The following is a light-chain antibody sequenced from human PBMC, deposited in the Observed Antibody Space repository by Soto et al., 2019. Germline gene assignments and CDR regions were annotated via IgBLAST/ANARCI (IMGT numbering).Light chain of an antibody. CDR3: AAWDDSLSGRV. Sequence: QSALTQPPSASGTPGQRVTISCSGSSSNIGSNYVYWYQQLPGTAPKLVIYRNNQRPSGVPDRFSGSKSGTSASLAISGLRSEDEADYYCAAWDDSLSGRVFGGGTKVTVL. J-gene: IGLJ2*01. CDR1: SSNIGSNY. CDR2: RNN. V-gene: IGLV1-47*01.